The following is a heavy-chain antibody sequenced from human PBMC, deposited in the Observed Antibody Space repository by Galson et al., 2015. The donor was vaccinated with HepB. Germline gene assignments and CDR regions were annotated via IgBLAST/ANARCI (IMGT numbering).Heavy chain of an antibody. CDR1: GFTCGDYA. Sequence: SLRLSCAASGFTCGDYAMSWFRQAPGKGLEWVGFIRSKAYGGTTEYAASVKGRFTISRDDSKSIAYLQMNSLKTEDTAVYYCTRVGANWGSPYYYYYMDVWGKGTTVTVSS. CDR3: TRVGANWGSPYYYYYMDV. CDR2: IRSKAYGGTT. D-gene: IGHD7-27*01. J-gene: IGHJ6*03. V-gene: IGHV3-49*03.